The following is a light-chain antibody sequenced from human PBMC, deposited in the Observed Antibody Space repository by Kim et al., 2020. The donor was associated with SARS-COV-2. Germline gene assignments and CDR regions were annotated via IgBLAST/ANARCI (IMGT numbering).Light chain of an antibody. CDR3: QQADSFPPWT. Sequence: SIGDRVIITCRASQGIRSSLAWYQQKPGKAPQLLIYAASTLQSGVPSRFSGSGSGTDFTLTITNIQPDDFGMYYCQQADSFPPWTFGQGTKVDIK. V-gene: IGKV1-12*01. CDR2: AAS. J-gene: IGKJ1*01. CDR1: QGIRSS.